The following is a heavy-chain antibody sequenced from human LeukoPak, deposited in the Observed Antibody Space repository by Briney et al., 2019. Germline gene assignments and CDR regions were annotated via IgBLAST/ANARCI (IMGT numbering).Heavy chain of an antibody. V-gene: IGHV3-33*06. J-gene: IGHJ4*02. CDR3: AKDKLIAVAGTGDY. CDR2: IWFDGSNK. CDR1: GFTFSSYG. D-gene: IGHD6-19*01. Sequence: GGSLRLSCAASGFTFSSYGVHWVRQAPGKGLEWVAVIWFDGSNKYYADSVKGRFTISRDNSKNTPYLQMNSLRAEDTAVYYCAKDKLIAVAGTGDYWGQGTLVTVSS.